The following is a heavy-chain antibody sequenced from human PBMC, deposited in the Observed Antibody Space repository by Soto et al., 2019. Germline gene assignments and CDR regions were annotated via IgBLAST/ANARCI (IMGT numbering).Heavy chain of an antibody. CDR3: ARALYYDSSGYYRNAEYFQH. Sequence: EASVTVSCKASGYTFTSYGISWVRQDPEQGLEWMGWISAYNGNTNYAQKLQGRVTMTTDTSTSTAYMELRSLRSDDTAVYYCARALYYDSSGYYRNAEYFQHWGQGTLVTVSS. CDR2: ISAYNGNT. V-gene: IGHV1-18*01. CDR1: GYTFTSYG. D-gene: IGHD3-22*01. J-gene: IGHJ1*01.